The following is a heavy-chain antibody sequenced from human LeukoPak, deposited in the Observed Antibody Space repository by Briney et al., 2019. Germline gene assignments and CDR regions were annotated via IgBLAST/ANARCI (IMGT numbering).Heavy chain of an antibody. CDR3: ARDRRGGAFDI. D-gene: IGHD2-15*01. Sequence: GGSLRLSCAASGFTFSSYWMSWVRQAPGKGLEWVANIKQDGSEKYYVDSVEGRFTISRDNAKNSLYLQMNSLRAEDTAVYYCARDRRGGAFDIWGQGTLVTVSS. V-gene: IGHV3-7*01. CDR2: IKQDGSEK. J-gene: IGHJ3*02. CDR1: GFTFSSYW.